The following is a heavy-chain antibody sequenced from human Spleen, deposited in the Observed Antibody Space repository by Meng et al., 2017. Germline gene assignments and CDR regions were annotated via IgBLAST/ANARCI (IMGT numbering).Heavy chain of an antibody. CDR1: GYSFTSYW. Sequence: GGSLRLSCKGSGYSFTSYWIGWVRQMPGKGLEWMGIIYPGDSDTRYSPSFQGQVTISADKSISTAYLQWSSLKASDTAMYYCAMHYYDSSGYYYYFDYWGQGTLVTVSS. J-gene: IGHJ4*02. D-gene: IGHD3-22*01. V-gene: IGHV5-51*01. CDR3: AMHYYDSSGYYYYFDY. CDR2: IYPGDSDT.